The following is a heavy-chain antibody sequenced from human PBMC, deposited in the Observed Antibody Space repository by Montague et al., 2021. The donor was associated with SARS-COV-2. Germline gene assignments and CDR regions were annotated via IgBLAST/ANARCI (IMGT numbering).Heavy chain of an antibody. D-gene: IGHD3-10*01. CDR1: GFSFSNYP. J-gene: IGHJ6*02. CDR3: AKDLSGSWFGGTYYYGMDV. Sequence: SLRLSCAASGFSFSNYPMSWVRQAPGKGLEWVSVITGGAYSTYYADSVKGRFTISRDDSKNTLYLQMNSLRVEDTAVYFCAKDLSGSWFGGTYYYGMDVWGQGTTVTVSS. CDR2: ITGGAYST. V-gene: IGHV3-23*01.